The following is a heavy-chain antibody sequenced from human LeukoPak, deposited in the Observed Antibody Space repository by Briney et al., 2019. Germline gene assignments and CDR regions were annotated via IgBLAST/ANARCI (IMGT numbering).Heavy chain of an antibody. J-gene: IGHJ3*02. V-gene: IGHV2-5*02. CDR2: IYWDDAK. CDR1: GFSLSTSGVG. D-gene: IGHD3-3*01. CDR3: SHSGYSNIFGNTFHI. Sequence: SGPTLMNPTQTLTLTCTFSGFSLSTSGVGVGWIRQPPGKAMEWLALIYWDDAKRYSPSLKRRLTITKDTSKNQMVNTMTNIDPVDTATYYCSHSGYSNIFGNTFHIWGQGTMVTVSS.